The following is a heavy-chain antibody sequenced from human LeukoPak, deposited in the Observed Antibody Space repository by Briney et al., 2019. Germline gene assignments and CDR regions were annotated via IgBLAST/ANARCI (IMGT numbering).Heavy chain of an antibody. Sequence: PSETLSLTCAVYGGSFSGYYWSWIRQPPGKGLEWIGEINHSGSTNYNPSLKSRVTISVDTSKNHFSLKLSSVTAADTAVYYCARDSLYYYDYYMDVWGKGTTVTVSS. CDR2: INHSGST. D-gene: IGHD2-15*01. CDR3: ARDSLYYYDYYMDV. J-gene: IGHJ6*03. V-gene: IGHV4-34*01. CDR1: GGSFSGYY.